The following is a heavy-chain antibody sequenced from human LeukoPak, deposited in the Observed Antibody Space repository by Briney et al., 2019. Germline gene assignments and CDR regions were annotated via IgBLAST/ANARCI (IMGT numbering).Heavy chain of an antibody. CDR1: GGSISSYY. CDR3: ARRQQLARGLDY. J-gene: IGHJ4*02. CDR2: IYHSGST. Sequence: SETLSLTCTVSGGSISSYYWSWVRQPPGKGLEWIGEIYHSGSTNYNPSLKSRVTISVDKSKNQFSLKLSSVTAADTAVYYCARRQQLARGLDYWGQGTLVTVSS. D-gene: IGHD6-13*01. V-gene: IGHV4-59*12.